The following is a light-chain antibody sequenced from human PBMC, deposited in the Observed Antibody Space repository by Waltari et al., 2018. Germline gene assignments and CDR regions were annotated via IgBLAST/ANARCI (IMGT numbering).Light chain of an antibody. CDR2: WAS. CDR1: QSVFPTNDKNY. CDR3: QQYYSSPNT. J-gene: IGKJ2*01. Sequence: DIVMTQSPDSLAVSLGERAVINCKSSQSVFPTNDKNYLAWYQQKPGQPPKLLIYWASTRESGVPDRFSGSGSGTDFTLAISSLQPEDVAVYYCQQYYSSPNTFGPGTKLEIK. V-gene: IGKV4-1*01.